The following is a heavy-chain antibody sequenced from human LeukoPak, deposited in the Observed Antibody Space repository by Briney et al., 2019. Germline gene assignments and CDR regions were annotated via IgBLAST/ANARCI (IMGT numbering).Heavy chain of an antibody. CDR3: ARHSGGTYYVSLDP. CDR1: GGSFSGYY. V-gene: IGHV4-34*01. D-gene: IGHD1-26*01. CDR2: INHRRST. Sequence: SETLSLTCAVYGGSFSGYYWTWIRQPPGKGLEWIGEINHRRSTKYSPSLKSRVTISVDTSKNQFSLRLSSVTAADTAVYYYARHSGGTYYVSLDPWGQGTLVTVSS. J-gene: IGHJ5*02.